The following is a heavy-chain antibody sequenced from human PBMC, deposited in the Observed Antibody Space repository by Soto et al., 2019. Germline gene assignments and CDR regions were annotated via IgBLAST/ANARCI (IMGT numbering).Heavy chain of an antibody. CDR1: GFTFSSYA. V-gene: IGHV3-30-3*01. J-gene: IGHJ6*02. D-gene: IGHD2-21*02. Sequence: QVQLVESGGGVVQPGRSLRLSCAASGFTFSSYAMHWVRQAPGKGLEWVAVISYDGSNKYYADSVKGRFTISRDNSKNTLYRQMNSLRAEDTAVYDCARDAVVTAIPDYYGMDVWGQGTTVTVSS. CDR3: ARDAVVTAIPDYYGMDV. CDR2: ISYDGSNK.